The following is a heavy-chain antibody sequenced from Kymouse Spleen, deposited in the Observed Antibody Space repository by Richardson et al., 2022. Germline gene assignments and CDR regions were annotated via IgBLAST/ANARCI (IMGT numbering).Heavy chain of an antibody. CDR1: GGSISSSSYY. CDR3: ARHYGSGSHNWFDP. V-gene: IGHV4-39*01. D-gene: IGHD3-10*01. J-gene: IGHJ5*02. Sequence: QLQLQESGPGLVKPSETLSLTCTVSGGSISSSSYYWGWIRQPPGKGLEWIGSIYYSGSTYYNPSLKSRVTISVDTSKNQFSLKLSSVTAADTAVYYCARHYGSGSHNWFDPWGQGTLVTVSS. CDR2: IYYSGST.